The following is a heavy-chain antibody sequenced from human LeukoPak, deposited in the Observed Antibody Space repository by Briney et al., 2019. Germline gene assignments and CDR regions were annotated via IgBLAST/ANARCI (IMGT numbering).Heavy chain of an antibody. CDR1: GFTFNSYS. CDR2: ISSTSSTV. CDR3: ARGRDSSSSYPGY. Sequence: GGSLRLSCAVSGFTFNSYSMTWVRQAPGKGLEWVSYISSTSSTVYYADSVKGRFTISRDNVKNSLYLQMNSLRAEDTAVYYCARGRDSSSSYPGYWGQGTLVTVSS. D-gene: IGHD6-6*01. V-gene: IGHV3-48*01. J-gene: IGHJ4*02.